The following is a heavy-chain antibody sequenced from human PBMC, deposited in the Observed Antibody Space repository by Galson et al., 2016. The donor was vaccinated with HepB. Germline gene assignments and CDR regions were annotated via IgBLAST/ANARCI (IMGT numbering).Heavy chain of an antibody. CDR1: GFTFSSYA. J-gene: IGHJ6*02. CDR3: ARDSSPRVQLWPPAYYYYYGMDV. V-gene: IGHV3-30-3*01. D-gene: IGHD5-18*01. Sequence: SLRLSCAASGFTFSSYAMHWVRQAPGKGLEWVAVISYDGSNKYYADSVKGRFTISRDNSKNTLYLQVNSLRPEDTAVYYCARDSSPRVQLWPPAYYYYYGMDVWGQGTTVTVSS. CDR2: ISYDGSNK.